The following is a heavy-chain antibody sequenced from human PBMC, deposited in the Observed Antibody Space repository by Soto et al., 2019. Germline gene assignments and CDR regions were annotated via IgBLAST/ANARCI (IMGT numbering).Heavy chain of an antibody. CDR2: ISYDGSNK. CDR3: AKYSGYSGNLRFDY. V-gene: IGHV3-30*18. J-gene: IGHJ4*02. Sequence: TGGSLRLSCAASGFTFSSYGMHWVRQAPGKGLEWVAVISYDGSNKYYADSVKGRFTISRDNSKNTLYLQMNSLRAEDTAVYYCAKYSGYSGNLRFDYWGQGTLVTVSS. CDR1: GFTFSSYG. D-gene: IGHD5-12*01.